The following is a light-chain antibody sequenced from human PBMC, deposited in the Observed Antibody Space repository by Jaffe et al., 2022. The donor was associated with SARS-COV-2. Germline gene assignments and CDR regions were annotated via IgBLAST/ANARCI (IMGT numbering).Light chain of an antibody. CDR1: SGHSIYA. J-gene: IGLJ3*02. V-gene: IGLV4-69*01. Sequence: QLVLTQSPSASASLGASVKLTCTLISGHSIYAIAWHQQQPEKGPRYLMKVNTDGSHNRGDGIPDRFAVSSSGAEHYLTIFSLQSEDEADYYCQTWGTGIWVFGGGTKLTVL. CDR2: VNTDGSH. CDR3: QTWGTGIWV.